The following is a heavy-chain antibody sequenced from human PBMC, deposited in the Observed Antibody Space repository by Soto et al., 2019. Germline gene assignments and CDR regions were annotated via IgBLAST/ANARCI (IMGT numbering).Heavy chain of an antibody. Sequence: ASVKVSCKASGYTFTRYPMNWVRQAPGQRLEWMGWINPDNGNTKSSQKFQDRVIITRDTSASTAYMDLSSLRSEDTAVYYCARGIATGQLDPWGQGTLVTVSS. J-gene: IGHJ5*02. CDR1: GYTFTRYP. CDR3: ARGIATGQLDP. V-gene: IGHV1-3*01. CDR2: INPDNGNT. D-gene: IGHD2-15*01.